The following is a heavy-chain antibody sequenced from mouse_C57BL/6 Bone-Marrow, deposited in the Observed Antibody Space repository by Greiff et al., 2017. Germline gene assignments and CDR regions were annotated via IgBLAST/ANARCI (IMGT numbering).Heavy chain of an antibody. CDR2: IYPGDGDT. Sequence: VQLQESGAELVKPGASVKISCKASGYAFSSYWMNWVKQRPGKGLEWIGQIYPGDGDTNYNGKFKGKATLTADKSSSTAYMQLSSLTSEDSAVYFCARAPQFITTVVGYFDYWGQGTTLTVSS. J-gene: IGHJ2*01. V-gene: IGHV1-80*01. CDR3: ARAPQFITTVVGYFDY. CDR1: GYAFSSYW. D-gene: IGHD1-1*01.